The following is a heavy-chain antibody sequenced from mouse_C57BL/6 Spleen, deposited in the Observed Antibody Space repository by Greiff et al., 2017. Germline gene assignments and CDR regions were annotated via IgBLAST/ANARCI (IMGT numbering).Heavy chain of an antibody. CDR1: GYAFSSYW. Sequence: QVQLQQSGAELVKPGASVKISCKASGYAFSSYWMNWVKQRPGKGLEWIGQIYPGDGDTNYNGKFKGKATLTADKSSSTAYMQPSSLTSEDSAVYFCARRYYYGTEVRGGDYFDYWGQGTTLTVSS. CDR3: ARRYYYGTEVRGGDYFDY. CDR2: IYPGDGDT. J-gene: IGHJ2*01. V-gene: IGHV1-80*01. D-gene: IGHD1-1*01.